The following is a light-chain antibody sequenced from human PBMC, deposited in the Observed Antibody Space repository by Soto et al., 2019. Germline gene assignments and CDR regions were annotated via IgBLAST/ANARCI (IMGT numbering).Light chain of an antibody. CDR3: QQYYSSPVT. J-gene: IGKJ5*01. Sequence: IVMTQSPDSLPVSLGERATINCKSSRSLLYSFNNKNYLAWYQQRPGQPPKLFISWASTRESGVPDRFSGSGSGTDFTLTISGLQVEDVALYYCQQYYSSPVTFGQGTRLEIK. V-gene: IGKV4-1*01. CDR1: RSLLYSFNNKNY. CDR2: WAS.